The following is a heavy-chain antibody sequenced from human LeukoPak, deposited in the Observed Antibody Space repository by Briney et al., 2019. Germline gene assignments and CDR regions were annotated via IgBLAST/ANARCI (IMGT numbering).Heavy chain of an antibody. CDR2: ISSNGIST. D-gene: IGHD1-26*01. J-gene: IGHJ4*02. V-gene: IGHV3-64*01. Sequence: GGSLRLSCAASGFTFSNYAMHWVRQAPGKGLEYVSAISSNGISTYYANSVKGRFIISRDNSKITLYLQMGSLRVEDMAVYYCAREGALANVDYWGQGTLVTVSS. CDR1: GFTFSNYA. CDR3: AREGALANVDY.